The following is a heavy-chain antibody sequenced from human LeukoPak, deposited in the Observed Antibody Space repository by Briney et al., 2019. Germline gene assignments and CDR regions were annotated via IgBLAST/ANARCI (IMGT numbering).Heavy chain of an antibody. V-gene: IGHV4-59*10. CDR3: ARGKVVAGTPGQNSWDH. Sequence: PSETLSLTCAVYGDSFSDYYWNWIRQPAGKGLEWIGRIHTSGSTNYNPSLKSRVTVSVDTSKNQFSLRLSSVTAADTAVYYCARGKVVAGTPGQNSWDHWGQGTLVTVSS. D-gene: IGHD6-19*01. J-gene: IGHJ4*02. CDR1: GDSFSDYY. CDR2: IHTSGST.